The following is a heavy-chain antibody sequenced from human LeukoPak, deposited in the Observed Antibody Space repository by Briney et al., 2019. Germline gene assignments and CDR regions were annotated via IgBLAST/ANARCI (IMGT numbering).Heavy chain of an antibody. Sequence: SVKVSCKASGGTFSSYAISWVRQAPGQGLEWMGGIIPIFGTANYAQKFQGRVTITTDESTSTAYMELSSLRSEDTAVYCCVRDRPGVLRYFDWLDWGQGTLVTVSS. CDR1: GGTFSSYA. D-gene: IGHD3-9*01. CDR2: IIPIFGTA. CDR3: VRDRPGVLRYFDWLD. V-gene: IGHV1-69*05. J-gene: IGHJ4*02.